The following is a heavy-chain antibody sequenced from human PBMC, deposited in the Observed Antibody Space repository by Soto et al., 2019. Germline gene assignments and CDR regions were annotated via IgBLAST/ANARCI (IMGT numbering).Heavy chain of an antibody. J-gene: IGHJ4*02. CDR3: AKDQYGDYVGLVAY. CDR2: ISYDGSNK. CDR1: GFTFSSYG. D-gene: IGHD4-17*01. Sequence: PGGSLRLSCAASGFTFSSYGMHWVRQAPGKGLEWVAVISYDGSNKYYADSVKGRFTISRDNSKNTLYLQMNSLRAEDTAVYYCAKDQYGDYVGLVAYWGQGTLVTVSS. V-gene: IGHV3-30*18.